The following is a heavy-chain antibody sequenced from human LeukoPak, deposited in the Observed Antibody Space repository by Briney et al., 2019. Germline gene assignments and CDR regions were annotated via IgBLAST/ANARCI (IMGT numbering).Heavy chain of an antibody. CDR2: IIPIFGTA. D-gene: IGHD4-17*01. V-gene: IGHV1-69*01. CDR1: GGTFSSYA. Sequence: VASVKVSCKASGGTFSSYAISSVRQAPGQGLEWMGGIIPIFGTANYAQKFQGRVTITADESTSTAYMELSSLRSEDTAVYYCARARYGNFDYWGQGTLVTVSS. CDR3: ARARYGNFDY. J-gene: IGHJ4*02.